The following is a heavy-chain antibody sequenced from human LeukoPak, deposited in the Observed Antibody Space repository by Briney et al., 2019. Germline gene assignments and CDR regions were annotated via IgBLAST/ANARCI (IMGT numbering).Heavy chain of an antibody. V-gene: IGHV1-8*01. CDR1: GYTFTSYD. D-gene: IGHD4-17*01. CDR3: ARFTTTVTTDY. Sequence: GSVKVSCKASGYTFTSYDINWVRPATGQGLEWMGWMNPNSGNTGYAQKFQGRVTMTRNTSISTAYMELSSLRSEDTAVYYCARFTTTVTTDYWGQGTLVTVSS. CDR2: MNPNSGNT. J-gene: IGHJ4*02.